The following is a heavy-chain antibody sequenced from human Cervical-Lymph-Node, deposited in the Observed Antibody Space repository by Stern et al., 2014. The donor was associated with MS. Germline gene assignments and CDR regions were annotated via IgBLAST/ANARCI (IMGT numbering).Heavy chain of an antibody. J-gene: IGHJ4*02. CDR3: ATEMATNLFDY. V-gene: IGHV1-69*01. CDR2: LIPIFGTA. CDR1: GGTFSHST. Sequence: VHLVESGAEVKKPGSSVKVSCKASGGTFSHSTINWVRQAPGQGLEWMGGLIPIFGTASYPQKCQGRFTMTADESTSTAYMELSSLRSEDTAVYYCATEMATNLFDYWGQGTQVTVSS. D-gene: IGHD5-24*01.